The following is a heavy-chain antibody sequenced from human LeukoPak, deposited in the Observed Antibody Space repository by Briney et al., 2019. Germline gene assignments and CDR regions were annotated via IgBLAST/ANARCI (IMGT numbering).Heavy chain of an antibody. J-gene: IGHJ2*01. CDR1: GFTFSSYR. CDR2: IRYDGSNK. CDR3: AKDRSRGQLSNLYWYFDL. V-gene: IGHV3-30*02. Sequence: PGGSLRLSCAASGFTFSSYRMHWVRQAPGKGLEWVAFIRYDGSNKYYADSVKGRFTISRDNSKNTLYLQMNSLRAEDTAVYYCAKDRSRGQLSNLYWYFDLWGRGTLVTVSS. D-gene: IGHD2-2*01.